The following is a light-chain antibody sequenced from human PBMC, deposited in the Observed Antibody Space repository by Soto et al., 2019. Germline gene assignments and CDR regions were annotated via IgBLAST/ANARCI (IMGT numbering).Light chain of an antibody. CDR3: QQYDNLPLT. Sequence: DIQMTQSPSSLSASVGDRVTITCQASQDISNYLNWYQQKPGKAPKLLIFDASNLETGVPSRFSGSGSGTGFTFTISSLQPEDIATYYCQQYDNLPLTFGGGTKVDIK. CDR1: QDISNY. V-gene: IGKV1-33*01. J-gene: IGKJ4*01. CDR2: DAS.